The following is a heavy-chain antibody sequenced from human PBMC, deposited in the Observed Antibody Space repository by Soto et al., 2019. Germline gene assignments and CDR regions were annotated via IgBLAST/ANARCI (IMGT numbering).Heavy chain of an antibody. CDR3: ATRITVFGLLLRPIDP. V-gene: IGHV4-34*01. D-gene: IGHD3-3*01. CDR1: GGSVNGYY. CDR2: INRTGGT. J-gene: IGHJ5*02. Sequence: SETLSLTCAVYGGSVNGYYWNWIRQPPGKGLEWIGEINRTGGTHYNPSLKSRVTMSVDTSKNQFSLRLSSVAAADTAIYYCATRITVFGLLLRPIDPWGQGTQVTVSS.